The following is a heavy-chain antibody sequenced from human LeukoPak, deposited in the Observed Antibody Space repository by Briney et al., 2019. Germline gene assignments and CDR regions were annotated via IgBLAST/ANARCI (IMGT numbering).Heavy chain of an antibody. V-gene: IGHV5-51*01. J-gene: IGHJ4*02. CDR3: ARQYGYRSPAWDYFDY. Sequence: GESLKISCKGSGYSFTNYWIGWGRPMPGKGLEWMGIIYPGDSDTRYSPSFQGQVTISADKSISTAYLQWSSLKASDTAMYYCARQYGYRSPAWDYFDYWGQGTLVTVSS. CDR2: IYPGDSDT. D-gene: IGHD6-13*01. CDR1: GYSFTNYW.